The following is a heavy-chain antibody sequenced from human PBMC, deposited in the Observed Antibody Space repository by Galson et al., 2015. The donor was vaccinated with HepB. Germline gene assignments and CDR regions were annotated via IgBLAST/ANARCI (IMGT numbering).Heavy chain of an antibody. D-gene: IGHD3-10*01. Sequence: SLRLSCAASGFTFSTYAMSWVRQAPGKGLEWVSAITGSGGGAYYADSAKGRFTISRDNSKNTLYLQMNSLSAEHTAVYYCAKSTFYGSGSDYTPHGAFSFGGQETMVTVSS. CDR2: ITGSGGGA. V-gene: IGHV3-23*01. CDR3: AKSTFYGSGSDYTPHGAFSF. J-gene: IGHJ3*01. CDR1: GFTFSTYA.